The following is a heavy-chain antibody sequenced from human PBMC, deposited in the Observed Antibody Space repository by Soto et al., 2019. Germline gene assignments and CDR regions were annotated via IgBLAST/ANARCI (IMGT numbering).Heavy chain of an antibody. CDR2: TRNKANSYPT. Sequence: EVQLVESGGGLVQPGGSLRLSCAASGFTFSDHYMDWVRQAPGKGLEWVGRTRNKANSYPTEYAASVKGRFTISRDDSKTSPYLQMNTLKTEYTAVYYCARGGRYCSGGRCGGVFDYWGQGSLVTVSS. D-gene: IGHD2-15*01. V-gene: IGHV3-72*01. CDR3: ARGGRYCSGGRCGGVFDY. CDR1: GFTFSDHY. J-gene: IGHJ4*02.